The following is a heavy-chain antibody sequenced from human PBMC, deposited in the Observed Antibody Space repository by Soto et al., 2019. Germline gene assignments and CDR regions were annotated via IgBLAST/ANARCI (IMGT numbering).Heavy chain of an antibody. CDR1: GFMFFGHD. CDR3: ARYSGWYSYNWFDP. CDR2: VSHDGRDK. V-gene: IGHV3-30*03. J-gene: IGHJ5*02. Sequence: GSLRLSCVVPGFMFFGHDMHWVRQAPGKGLEWVASVSHDGRDKYYVDSVRGRFTVSRDRSQDSVSLQMNSLRGEDTAVYYCARYSGWYSYNWFDPWGQGTLVTVSS. D-gene: IGHD6-19*01.